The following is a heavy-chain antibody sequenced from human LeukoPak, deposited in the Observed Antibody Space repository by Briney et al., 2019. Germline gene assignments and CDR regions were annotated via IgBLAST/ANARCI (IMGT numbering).Heavy chain of an antibody. D-gene: IGHD5-18*01. Sequence: SETLSLTCAVYGGSFSGYYWSWIRQPPGKGLEWIGEINHSGSTNYNPSLKSRVTISVDTSKNQFSLKLSSVTAADTAVYYCVRGWRGYSYGYYYYYMDVWGKGTTVTISS. CDR3: VRGWRGYSYGYYYYYMDV. CDR2: INHSGST. CDR1: GGSFSGYY. J-gene: IGHJ6*03. V-gene: IGHV4-34*01.